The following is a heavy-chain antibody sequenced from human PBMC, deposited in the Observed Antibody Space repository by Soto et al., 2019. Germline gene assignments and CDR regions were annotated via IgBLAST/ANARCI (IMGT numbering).Heavy chain of an antibody. Sequence: QVQLVQSGAEVKKPGSSVKVSCKASGGTFCSYAISWVRQAPGQGLEWMGGIIPIPGTASYAQKFQGRVTIAADESTSTAYMELSSLRSEDTAVYYCARSQGSSTSLDIYYYYYYGMDVWGQATTVTVSS. J-gene: IGHJ6*02. CDR3: ARSQGSSTSLDIYYYYYYGMDV. D-gene: IGHD2-2*01. V-gene: IGHV1-69*01. CDR2: IIPIPGTA. CDR1: GGTFCSYA.